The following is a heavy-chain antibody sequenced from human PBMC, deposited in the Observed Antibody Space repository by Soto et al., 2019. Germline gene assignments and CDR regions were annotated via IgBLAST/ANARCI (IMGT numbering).Heavy chain of an antibody. V-gene: IGHV1-18*04. J-gene: IGHJ6*02. CDR2: INTHNGNT. D-gene: IGHD3-10*01. CDR1: GYTFTSYY. CDR3: TREGSAPYYYYAMDA. Sequence: ASVKVSCKASGYTFTSYYMHWVRQAPGEGLEWLGWINTHNGNTNYAQNLQGRVFMTADTSTNTAYMELRSLRSDDTAIYYCTREGSAPYYYYAMDAWGQGTTVTVSS.